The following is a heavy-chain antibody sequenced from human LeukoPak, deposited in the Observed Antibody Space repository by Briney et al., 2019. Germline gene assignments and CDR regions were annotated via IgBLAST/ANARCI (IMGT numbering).Heavy chain of an antibody. CDR2: MNGYGSEI. CDR1: GFTFRSYS. D-gene: IGHD2-2*01. V-gene: IGHV3-7*01. J-gene: IGHJ4*02. Sequence: GGSLRLSCAASGFTFRSYSMSWVRQAPGKGLEWVAKMNGYGSEIFYGDSVKGRFTISRDNAKNSLYLQMDSLRAEDTAVYYCARPRGCSSNRCNNFDYWGQGALVTVSS. CDR3: ARPRGCSSNRCNNFDY.